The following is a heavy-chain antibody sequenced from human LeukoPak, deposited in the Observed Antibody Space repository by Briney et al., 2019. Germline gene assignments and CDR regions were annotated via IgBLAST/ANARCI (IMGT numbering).Heavy chain of an antibody. V-gene: IGHV4-39*07. D-gene: IGHD3-22*01. Sequence: SETLSLTCTVSGGSISSSSYYWGWIRQPPGKGLEWIGSIYYSGSTYYNPSLKSQVTISVDTSKNQFSLKLSSVTAADTAVYYCARGRDYYDSSGAFDIWGQGTMVTVSS. CDR1: GGSISSSSYY. J-gene: IGHJ3*02. CDR3: ARGRDYYDSSGAFDI. CDR2: IYYSGST.